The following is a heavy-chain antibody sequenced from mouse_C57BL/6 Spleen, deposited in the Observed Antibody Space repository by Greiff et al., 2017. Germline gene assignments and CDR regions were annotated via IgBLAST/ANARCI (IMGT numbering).Heavy chain of an antibody. Sequence: VQLQQSGAELVKPGASVKISCKASGYAFSSYWLNWVKPRPGKGLEWIGQIYPGDGATNYNGTFKGKATLTADTSSRTAYMQLSSLTSEDSAVYFGASDYSNYDYAMDDWGQGTSVTVSS. J-gene: IGHJ4*01. CDR2: IYPGDGAT. CDR3: ASDYSNYDYAMDD. D-gene: IGHD2-5*01. V-gene: IGHV1-80*01. CDR1: GYAFSSYW.